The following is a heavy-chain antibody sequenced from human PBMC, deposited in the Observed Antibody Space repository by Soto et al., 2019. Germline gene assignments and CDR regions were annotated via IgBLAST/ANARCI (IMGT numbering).Heavy chain of an antibody. CDR3: ARDQVVVTAMPYYYYGMDV. J-gene: IGHJ6*02. Sequence: SQTLSLTCAISGDSVSSNSAAWNWIRQSPSRGLEWLGRTYYRSKWYNHYAVSVKSRITINPDTSKNQFSLQLNSVTPEDTAVYYCARDQVVVTAMPYYYYGMDVWGQGTTVTVSS. D-gene: IGHD2-21*02. CDR2: TYYRSKWYN. CDR1: GDSVSSNSAA. V-gene: IGHV6-1*01.